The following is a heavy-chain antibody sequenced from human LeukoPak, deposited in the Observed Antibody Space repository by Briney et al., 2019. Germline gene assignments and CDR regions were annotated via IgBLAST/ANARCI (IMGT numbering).Heavy chain of an antibody. V-gene: IGHV3-23*01. J-gene: IGHJ3*02. CDR1: GFSFNTYA. CDR2: ISGRGESP. Sequence: TGGSLRLSCAASGFSFNTYAMSWVRQAPGKGLEWVSTISGRGESPYYADSVKGRFSISRDNSKNTLFLHMNSLRAEDTAVYYCARDSAIADAFDIWGQGTMVTVSS. D-gene: IGHD1-26*01. CDR3: ARDSAIADAFDI.